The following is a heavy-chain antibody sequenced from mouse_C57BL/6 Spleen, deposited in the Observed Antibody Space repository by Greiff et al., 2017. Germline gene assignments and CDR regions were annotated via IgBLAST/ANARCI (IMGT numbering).Heavy chain of an antibody. CDR1: GYTFTSYW. CDR2: IDPNSGGT. J-gene: IGHJ3*01. D-gene: IGHD1-1*01. CDR3: AREGVLRGFAY. V-gene: IGHV1-72*01. Sequence: QVQLQQPGAELVMPGASVKLSCKASGYTFTSYWMHWVKQRPGRGLEWIGRIDPNSGGTKYNEKFKSKATLTVDKPSSTAYMQLSSLTSEDSAVYYGAREGVLRGFAYWGQGTLVTVSA.